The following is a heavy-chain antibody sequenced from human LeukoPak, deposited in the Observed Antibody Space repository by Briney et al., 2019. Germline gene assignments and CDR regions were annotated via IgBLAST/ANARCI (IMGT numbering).Heavy chain of an antibody. CDR3: ARGFGYGSGSHYNVEIWFDP. CDR2: IYNSGST. D-gene: IGHD3-10*01. V-gene: IGHV4-59*12. J-gene: IGHJ5*02. Sequence: SETLSLTCTVSGGSISSYYWSWIRQPPGKGLEWIGYIYNSGSTNYNPSLKSRVTISVDTSKNQFSLKLSSVTAADTAVYYCARGFGYGSGSHYNVEIWFDPWGQGTQVTVSS. CDR1: GGSISSYY.